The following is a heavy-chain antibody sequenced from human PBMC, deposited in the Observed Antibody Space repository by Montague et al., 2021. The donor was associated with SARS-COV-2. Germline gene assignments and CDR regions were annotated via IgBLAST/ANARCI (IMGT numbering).Heavy chain of an antibody. D-gene: IGHD5-24*01. CDR1: AFTFSNYD. CDR2: IGPAGDT. V-gene: IGHV3-13*01. CDR3: ARGNPLLVPIGDWRGYNLDV. Sequence: SLRLTCAASAFTFSNYDMYWVRQATGKGLEWVSAIGPAGDTFYSASSMGRFSTSRENAKKNLYLQMNSLRAGDTAVYYCARGNPLLVPIGDWRGYNLDVWGQGTTVTVSS. J-gene: IGHJ6*02.